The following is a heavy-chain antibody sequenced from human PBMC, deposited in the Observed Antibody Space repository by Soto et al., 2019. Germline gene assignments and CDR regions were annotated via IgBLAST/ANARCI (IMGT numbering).Heavy chain of an antibody. Sequence: SETLSLTCTVSGGSISGGGHYWGWIRQPPGKGPEWIGFMYYTGDTYYNPSLKSRLSISVDTSMNQFSLELTSVTAADTAVYYCASSDPYYFFDYWGLGTLVTVSS. CDR1: GGSISGGGHY. CDR3: ASSDPYYFFDY. D-gene: IGHD2-21*01. J-gene: IGHJ4*02. CDR2: MYYTGDT. V-gene: IGHV4-31*03.